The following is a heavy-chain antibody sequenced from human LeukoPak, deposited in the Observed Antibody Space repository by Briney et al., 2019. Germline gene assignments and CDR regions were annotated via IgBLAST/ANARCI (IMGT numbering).Heavy chain of an antibody. Sequence: EASVKVSCKASGYTFSAYGISWVRQAPGQGLEWMGWISVYNGNTNYGQKVQGRVALTTDTSTSTAYMELRSLRSDDTAVYFCARDSHIAEVAYYFDYWGQGTLVTVSS. CDR1: GYTFSAYG. V-gene: IGHV1-18*01. D-gene: IGHD6-13*01. J-gene: IGHJ4*02. CDR3: ARDSHIAEVAYYFDY. CDR2: ISVYNGNT.